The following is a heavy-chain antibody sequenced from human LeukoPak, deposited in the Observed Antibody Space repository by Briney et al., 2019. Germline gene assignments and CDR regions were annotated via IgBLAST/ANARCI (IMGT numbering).Heavy chain of an antibody. V-gene: IGHV4-38-2*02. J-gene: IGHJ3*02. Sequence: PSETLSLTCTVSGYSISSGYYWGWIRQPPGKGLGWIGSIYHSGSTYYNPSLKSRVTISVDTSKNQFSLKLSSVTAADTAVYYCARTRGSKLWYAFDIWGQGTMVTVSS. CDR2: IYHSGST. CDR3: ARTRGSKLWYAFDI. CDR1: GYSISSGYY. D-gene: IGHD5-18*01.